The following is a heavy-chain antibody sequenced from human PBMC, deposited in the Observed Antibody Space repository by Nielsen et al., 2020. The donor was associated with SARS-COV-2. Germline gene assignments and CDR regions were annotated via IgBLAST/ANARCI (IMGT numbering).Heavy chain of an antibody. V-gene: IGHV3-30*04. D-gene: IGHD5-24*01. CDR2: ISHDGSKK. J-gene: IGHJ4*02. CDR1: GFTFDDYA. CDR3: ARAGGRDPGGIMDS. Sequence: GESLKISCAASGFTFDDYAMHWVRQAPGKGLEWVAVISHDGSKKYYRDSVQGRFTISRDNLKNTLFLYMSRLRGDDTALYYCARAGGRDPGGIMDSWGQGTLVTVSS.